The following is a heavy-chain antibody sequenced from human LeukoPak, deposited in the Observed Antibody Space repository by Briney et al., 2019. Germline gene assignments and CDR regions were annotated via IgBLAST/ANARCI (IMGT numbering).Heavy chain of an antibody. CDR3: ARGIGSGSPPV. CDR2: MNTNSGNT. V-gene: IGHV1-8*03. CDR1: GYTFTSYG. Sequence: ASVKVSCKVSGYTFTSYGINWERQATGQGLEWMGWMNTNSGNTGYAQKFQGRVTITRNTSIGTTYMELSSLRSEDTAVYYCARGIGSGSPPVWGKGTTVTVSS. J-gene: IGHJ6*04. D-gene: IGHD3-10*01.